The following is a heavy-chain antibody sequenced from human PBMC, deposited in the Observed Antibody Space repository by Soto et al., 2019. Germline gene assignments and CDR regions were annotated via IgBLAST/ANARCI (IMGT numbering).Heavy chain of an antibody. CDR1: GFSLSTSGVG. V-gene: IGHV2-5*02. D-gene: IGHD3-22*01. CDR2: IYWDDDK. Sequence: QITLKESGPTLVKPTQTLTLTCTFSGFSLSTSGVGVGWIRQPPGKALEWLALIYWDDDKRYSPSLKSRLTITKDTTKNQVVLIMTNMDPVDTATYYCAHRRHYYDSSGYYSLGAFDIWGQGTMVTVSS. J-gene: IGHJ3*02. CDR3: AHRRHYYDSSGYYSLGAFDI.